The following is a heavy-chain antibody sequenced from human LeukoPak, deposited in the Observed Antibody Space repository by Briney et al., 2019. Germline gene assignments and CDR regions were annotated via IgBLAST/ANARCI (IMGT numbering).Heavy chain of an antibody. J-gene: IGHJ6*03. D-gene: IGHD1-26*01. CDR1: GFTFSSSA. V-gene: IGHV3-23*01. CDR3: AKGSIVGATSYYYLDV. Sequence: GGSLRLSCAASGFTFSSSAMNWVRQAPGKGLEWVSTISGSGDRTYYADSVKGRFTISRDNSKNTLFLQMNSLRAEDTAVYYCAKGSIVGATSYYYLDVWGTGTTVTVSS. CDR2: ISGSGDRT.